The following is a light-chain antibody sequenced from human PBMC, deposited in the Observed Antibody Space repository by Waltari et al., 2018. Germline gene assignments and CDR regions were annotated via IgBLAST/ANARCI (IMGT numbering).Light chain of an antibody. CDR2: DAS. CDR3: QQYNLWPPIT. V-gene: IGKV3-15*01. Sequence: EVVMTQSPATLSLSPGERATLSCRASQRITTNLAWYQHKPGQAPRLLIYDASTRATSVPASFSGSGSGAEFTLTISSLQSEDFAVYYCQQYNLWPPITFGQGTRLAIK. J-gene: IGKJ5*01. CDR1: QRITTN.